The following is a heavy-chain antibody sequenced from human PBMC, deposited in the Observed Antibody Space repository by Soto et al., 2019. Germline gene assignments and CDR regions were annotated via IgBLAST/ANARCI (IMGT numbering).Heavy chain of an antibody. J-gene: IGHJ4*02. D-gene: IGHD7-27*01. CDR3: AKETWPNPDY. Sequence: GGSLSLSCSASGFLFRDWFMSWILHAPGKGLEWISYISKDSGRATRYADSVKGRFTISRDNAKNSLFLQMNNLTVEDTAVYSCAKETWPNPDYWGQRTLAAVSS. CDR1: GFLFRDWF. CDR2: ISKDSGRAT. V-gene: IGHV3-11*01.